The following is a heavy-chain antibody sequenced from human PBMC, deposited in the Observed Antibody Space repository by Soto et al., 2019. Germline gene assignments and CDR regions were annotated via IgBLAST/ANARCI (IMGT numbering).Heavy chain of an antibody. CDR1: GGSISSYY. J-gene: IGHJ4*02. V-gene: IGHV4-59*01. CDR3: ATIRYPESFDY. D-gene: IGHD4-17*01. Sequence: KSSETLSLTCTVSGGSISSYYWSWIRQPPGKGLEWIGYIYYSGSTNYNPPLKSRVTISVDTSKNQFSLKLSSVTAADTAVYYCATIRYPESFDYWGQGTLVTVSS. CDR2: IYYSGST.